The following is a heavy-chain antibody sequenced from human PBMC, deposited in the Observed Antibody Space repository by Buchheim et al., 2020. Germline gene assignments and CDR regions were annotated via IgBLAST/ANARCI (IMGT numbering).Heavy chain of an antibody. Sequence: QVQLQQWGAGLLKPSETLSLTCAVYGGSFSGYYWSWIRQPPGKGLEWIGEINHSGSTNYNPSLKSRVTISVDTSKKQFSLKLSSVTAADTAVYYCATRGYYDSSGSFPFDYWGQGTL. V-gene: IGHV4-34*01. D-gene: IGHD3-22*01. CDR3: ATRGYYDSSGSFPFDY. CDR2: INHSGST. J-gene: IGHJ4*02. CDR1: GGSFSGYY.